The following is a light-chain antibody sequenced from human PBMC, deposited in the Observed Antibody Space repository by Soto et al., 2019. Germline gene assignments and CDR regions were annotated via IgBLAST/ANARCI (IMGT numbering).Light chain of an antibody. J-gene: IGLJ1*01. CDR3: SSYTSSSTYF. Sequence: QSALTQPASVSGSPGQSITISCTGTSSDVGGYNYVSWYQQHPGKAPKLMIYDVSNRPSGVSNRFSGSKSGNTASLTISGLQAEDEADAYCSSYTSSSTYFFGTGTKVTVL. CDR2: DVS. CDR1: SSDVGGYNY. V-gene: IGLV2-14*01.